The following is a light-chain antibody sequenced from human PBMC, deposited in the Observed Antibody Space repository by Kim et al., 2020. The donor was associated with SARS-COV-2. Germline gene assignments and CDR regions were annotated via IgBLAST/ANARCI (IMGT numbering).Light chain of an antibody. J-gene: IGKJ4*01. CDR2: AAS. V-gene: IGKV1-39*01. CDR1: QSIVDY. CDR3: QESYTTPLT. Sequence: DIQMTQSPSSLSASVGDRVTITCRASQSIVDYLNWYQQRPGKAPKLLIYAASTLQSGVPSRFSGSGSGIDFTLTISSLQPEDFATYYCQESYTTPLTFGGGTKVDIK.